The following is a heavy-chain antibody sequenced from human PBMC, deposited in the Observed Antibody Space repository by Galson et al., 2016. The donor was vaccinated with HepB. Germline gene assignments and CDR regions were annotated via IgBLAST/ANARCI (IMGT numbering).Heavy chain of an antibody. D-gene: IGHD2-2*02. CDR2: VSNDGVDK. V-gene: IGHV3-30*04. J-gene: IGHJ6*02. Sequence: SLRLSCAGSAFSFSNYAVHWVRQAPGKGLEWVAVVSNDGVDKKYADSVKGRFTISRDNSKKTLHLQLNGLRPEDTAVYFCARDRYYCSSTSCYTDYNYGMDVWGQGTTVTVSS. CDR3: ARDRYYCSSTSCYTDYNYGMDV. CDR1: AFSFSNYA.